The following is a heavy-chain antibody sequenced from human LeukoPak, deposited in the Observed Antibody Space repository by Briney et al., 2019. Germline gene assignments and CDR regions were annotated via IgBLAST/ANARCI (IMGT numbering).Heavy chain of an antibody. CDR1: GLSFGAHA. Sequence: PGGSLRLSCAASGLSFGAHAMHWVRQAPGMGLEWVSGVGGGGQRTHYADSVKGRFTISRDNSKNTLYLQMSSLRAEDTAVYYCAKDRGYYVDTGTINFWGQGTLVTVSS. CDR2: VGGGGQRT. V-gene: IGHV3-23*01. D-gene: IGHD2-15*01. J-gene: IGHJ4*02. CDR3: AKDRGYYVDTGTINF.